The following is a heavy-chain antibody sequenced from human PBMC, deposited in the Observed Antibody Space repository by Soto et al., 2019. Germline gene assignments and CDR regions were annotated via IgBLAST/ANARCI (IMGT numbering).Heavy chain of an antibody. CDR2: IYTSGST. D-gene: IGHD2-15*01. CDR3: ASLTVVTQIDY. CDR1: GGSISSYY. J-gene: IGHJ4*02. V-gene: IGHV4-4*07. Sequence: SETLSLTCTVPGGSISSYYWSWIRQPAGKGLEWIGRIYTSGSTNYNPSLKSRVTMSVDTSKNQFSLKLSSVTAADTAVYYCASLTVVTQIDYWGQGTLVTVSS.